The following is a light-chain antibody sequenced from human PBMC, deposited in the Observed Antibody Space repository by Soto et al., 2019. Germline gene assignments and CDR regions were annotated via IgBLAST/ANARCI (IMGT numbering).Light chain of an antibody. CDR1: SSDVGIYNY. CDR2: QVT. CDR3: SSYTGSTNYV. V-gene: IGLV2-14*01. J-gene: IGLJ1*01. Sequence: QSVLRHPASVSGSPGHAITISCTGTSSDVGIYNYVSWYQQHPGKAPKLMIYQVTNRPSGVSNRFSGSKSGNTASLTISGLKAEDEADYYCSSYTGSTNYVFGTGTKV.